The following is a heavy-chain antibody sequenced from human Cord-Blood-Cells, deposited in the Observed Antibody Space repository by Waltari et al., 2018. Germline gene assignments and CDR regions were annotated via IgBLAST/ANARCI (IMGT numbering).Heavy chain of an antibody. V-gene: IGHV4-39*01. D-gene: IGHD6-13*01. J-gene: IGHJ5*02. Sequence: QLQLQESGPGLVKPSETLSLTCTVSGGSISSSSYYWGWIRQPPGKGLEWIGSIYYSGSTYYNPPLKSRVTISVDTSKSQFSLKLSSVTAADTAVYYCARRGGYSSSWYEVGWFDPWGQGTLVTVSS. CDR1: GGSISSSSYY. CDR2: IYYSGST. CDR3: ARRGGYSSSWYEVGWFDP.